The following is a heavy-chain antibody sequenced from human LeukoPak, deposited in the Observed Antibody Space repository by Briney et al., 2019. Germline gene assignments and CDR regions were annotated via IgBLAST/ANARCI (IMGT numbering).Heavy chain of an antibody. CDR1: GASVPIASHY. CDR3: TRHHDYGDKIDY. CDR2: IHYSGST. Sequence: SETPSLTCTVSGASVPIASHYWAWIRQTPGKGLEWIGSIHYSGSTYYSPSLKSRLTISGDTYKSQFSLKLTFVTASDTAVYYCTRHHDYGDKIDYWGQGTLVTVSS. J-gene: IGHJ4*02. V-gene: IGHV4-39*01. D-gene: IGHD4-23*01.